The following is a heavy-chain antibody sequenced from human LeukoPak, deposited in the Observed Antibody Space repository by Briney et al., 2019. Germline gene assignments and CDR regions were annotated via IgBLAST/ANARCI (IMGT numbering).Heavy chain of an antibody. CDR3: ARESGSYSRIEF. D-gene: IGHD1-26*01. Sequence: SETLSLTCSVSGDSIRGYYWSWIRQPAGKGLERIGRIYSSGSTNYNPSLKSRGTMSVDTSKNQFSLKLTSMTAADTAVYFCARESGSYSRIEFWGQGTLVTVSS. V-gene: IGHV4-4*07. CDR1: GDSIRGYY. J-gene: IGHJ4*02. CDR2: IYSSGST.